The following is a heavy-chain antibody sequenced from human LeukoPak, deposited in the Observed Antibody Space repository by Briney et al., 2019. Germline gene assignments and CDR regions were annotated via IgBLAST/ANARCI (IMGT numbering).Heavy chain of an antibody. CDR2: IYYSGST. CDR3: ARGATIYDY. D-gene: IGHD5-12*01. CDR1: GGSISSYY. Sequence: SETLSLTCTVSGGSISSYYWSWIRQPPGKGLEWIGYIYYSGSTNYNPSPKSRVTISVDTSKNQFSLKLSAVTAADTAVYYCARGATIYDYWGQGTLVTVSS. V-gene: IGHV4-59*01. J-gene: IGHJ4*02.